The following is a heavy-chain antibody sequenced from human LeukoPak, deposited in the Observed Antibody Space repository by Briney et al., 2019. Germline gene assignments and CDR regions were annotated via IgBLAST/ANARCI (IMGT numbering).Heavy chain of an antibody. V-gene: IGHV4-38-2*02. CDR1: GYSISNGFY. Sequence: SETLSLTCTVSGYSISNGFYWAWIRQPPGKGLEWIGSIYYSGSTYYNPSLKSRVTISVDTSKNQFSLKLSSVTAADTAVYYCASNWGSRGYFDYWGQGTLVTVSS. CDR3: ASNWGSRGYFDY. CDR2: IYYSGST. D-gene: IGHD7-27*01. J-gene: IGHJ4*02.